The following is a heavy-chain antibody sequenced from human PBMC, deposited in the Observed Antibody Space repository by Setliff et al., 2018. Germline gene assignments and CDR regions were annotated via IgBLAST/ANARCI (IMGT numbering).Heavy chain of an antibody. J-gene: IGHJ4*02. CDR3: TTRDIIVLGNFDY. D-gene: IGHD2-15*01. Sequence: GGSLRLSCAASGFIFSKYAIHWVRQAPGKGLEWVAVISYDGNNQYYADSVKGRFTISRDDSKNTLYLQMNSLKTEDTAVYYCTTRDIIVLGNFDYWGQGTLVTVSS. CDR2: ISYDGNNQ. CDR1: GFIFSKYA. V-gene: IGHV3-30*07.